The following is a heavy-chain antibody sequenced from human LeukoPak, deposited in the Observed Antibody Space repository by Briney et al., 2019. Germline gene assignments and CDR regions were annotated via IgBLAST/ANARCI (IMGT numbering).Heavy chain of an antibody. CDR2: VKSKTDGGTS. V-gene: IGHV3-15*01. CDR3: THEMNWGFSFDY. D-gene: IGHD7-27*01. CDR1: GVTFSNAW. J-gene: IGHJ4*02. Sequence: GGSLRLSCAASGVTFSNAWMSWVRQAPGKGLEWVGRVKSKTDGGTSDYAAPVKGRFTISRDDSKNTLYLQMNSLKSEDTAVYYCTHEMNWGFSFDYRGQGSLVTVSS.